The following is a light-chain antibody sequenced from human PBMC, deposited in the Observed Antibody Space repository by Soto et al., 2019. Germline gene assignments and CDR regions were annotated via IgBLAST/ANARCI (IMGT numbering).Light chain of an antibody. CDR3: QQYGDAPRT. V-gene: IGKV3-20*01. Sequence: EIVLTQSPGTLSLSPGERATLSCRASQSMHSDYVAWYQQKPGQAPRLLIFGASDRATGIPDRFSASGSGTDFTLTISRLEPQDFAMYYCQQYGDAPRTFGGGTRVDI. CDR2: GAS. J-gene: IGKJ4*01. CDR1: QSMHSDY.